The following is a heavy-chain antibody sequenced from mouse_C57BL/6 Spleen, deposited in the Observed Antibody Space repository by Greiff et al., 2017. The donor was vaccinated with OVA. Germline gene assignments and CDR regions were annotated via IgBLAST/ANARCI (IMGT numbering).Heavy chain of an antibody. J-gene: IGHJ4*01. Sequence: QVQLKESGPGLVAPSQCLSITCTVSGFSFTSYAISWVRQPPGKGLEWLGVIWTGGGTNYNSALKSRLSISKDNSKSQVFLKMNSLQTDDTARYDGATTTVVANYAMDYWGQGTSVTVSS. CDR2: IWTGGGT. D-gene: IGHD1-1*01. CDR3: ATTTVVANYAMDY. V-gene: IGHV2-9-1*01. CDR1: GFSFTSYA.